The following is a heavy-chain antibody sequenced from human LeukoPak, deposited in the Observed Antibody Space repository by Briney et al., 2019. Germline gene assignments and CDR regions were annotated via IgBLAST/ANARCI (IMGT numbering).Heavy chain of an antibody. CDR3: VRARAGGLDY. Sequence: PGGSLRLSCAASGFTFSSYAMHWVRQAPGKGLEWVAVISYDGSNKYYADSVKGRFTISKDNSNNTLLLQMDSLRLEDTALYYCVRARAGGLDYWGQGTLVTVSS. CDR1: GFTFSSYA. V-gene: IGHV3-30*04. D-gene: IGHD3-16*01. CDR2: ISYDGSNK. J-gene: IGHJ4*02.